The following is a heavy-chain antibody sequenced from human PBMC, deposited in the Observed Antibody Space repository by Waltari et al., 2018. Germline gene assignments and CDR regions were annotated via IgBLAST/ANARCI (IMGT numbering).Heavy chain of an antibody. J-gene: IGHJ3*02. CDR3: AREGPDFWSGDI. CDR2: INPNSGGT. D-gene: IGHD3-3*01. CDR1: GYPFHGYY. V-gene: IGHV1-2*02. Sequence: QVQLVQSGAEVKKPGASVKVSCKASGYPFHGYYMHLVTQAPGQGFEWMGWINPNSGGTNYEQKFQGRVTMTRDTSISTAYMELSRLRSDDTAVYYCAREGPDFWSGDIWGQGTMVTVSS.